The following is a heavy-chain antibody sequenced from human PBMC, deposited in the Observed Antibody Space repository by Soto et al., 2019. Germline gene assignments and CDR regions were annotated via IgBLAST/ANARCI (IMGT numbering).Heavy chain of an antibody. J-gene: IGHJ4*02. V-gene: IGHV1-18*01. CDR2: ISAYNGNT. CDR1: GYTFTNYA. Sequence: QVQLVQSGAEVKKPGASVKVSCKASGYTFTNYAFSWVRQAPGQGLEWMGWISAYNGNTNYPQKLQGRLTMTTDTSTSTAYMELRSLRSDDTAVYSCARDLAAAGPFDCWGQGTLVTVSS. D-gene: IGHD6-13*01. CDR3: ARDLAAAGPFDC.